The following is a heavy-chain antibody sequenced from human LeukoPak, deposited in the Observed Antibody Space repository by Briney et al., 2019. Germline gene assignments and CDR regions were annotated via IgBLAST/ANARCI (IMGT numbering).Heavy chain of an antibody. V-gene: IGHV1-46*01. CDR2: INPSGGST. CDR1: GYTFTSYY. D-gene: IGHD6-6*01. CDR3: AREPSSIAARPPPIYYYGMDV. J-gene: IGHJ6*02. Sequence: ASVKVSCKASGYTFTSYYMHWVRQAPGQGLEWMGIINPSGGSTSYAQKFQGRVTMTRDTSTSTVYMELSSLRSEDTAVYYCAREPSSIAARPPPIYYYGMDVWGQGTTVTVPS.